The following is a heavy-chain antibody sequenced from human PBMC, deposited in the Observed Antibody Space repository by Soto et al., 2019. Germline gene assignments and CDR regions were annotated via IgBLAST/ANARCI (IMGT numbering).Heavy chain of an antibody. CDR3: ARGYDWNYAY. D-gene: IGHD1-7*01. V-gene: IGHV4-34*01. J-gene: IGHJ4*01. CDR2: ITHRGST. CDR1: GGSFSGYC. Sequence: SETLSLTCAVYGGSFSGYCWSWIRQSPDKGLEWIGEITHRGSTNYDPSLKSRVTMSVDTSKNQFSLNLSSVIAADTAVYYCARGYDWNYAYWGHGTLVTVSS.